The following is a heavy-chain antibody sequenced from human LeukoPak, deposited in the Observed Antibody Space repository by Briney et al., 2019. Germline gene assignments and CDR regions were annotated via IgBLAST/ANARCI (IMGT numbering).Heavy chain of an antibody. CDR3: TTYGSGRKFDY. V-gene: IGHV3-48*03. Sequence: GSLRLSCAASGFTFSSYEMNWVRQAPGKGLEWVSYISSSGSTIYYADSVKGRFTISRDNAKNSLYLQMNSLRAEDTAVYYCTTYGSGRKFDYWGQGILVTVSS. CDR2: ISSSGSTI. D-gene: IGHD3-10*01. CDR1: GFTFSSYE. J-gene: IGHJ4*02.